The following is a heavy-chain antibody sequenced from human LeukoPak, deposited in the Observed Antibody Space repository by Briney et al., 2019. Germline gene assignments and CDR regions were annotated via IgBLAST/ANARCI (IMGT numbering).Heavy chain of an antibody. CDR1: GFTFSSYA. V-gene: IGHV3-23*01. D-gene: IGHD6-19*01. Sequence: GGSLRLSCAASGFTFSSYAMSWVRQAPGKGLEWVSAISGSGGSTYYADSVKGRFTISRDNSKNTLYLQMNSLRAEDTAVYYCAKDRLQRSGWPDAAVEIWGQEALVTVSS. CDR2: ISGSGGST. CDR3: AKDRLQRSGWPDAAVEI. J-gene: IGHJ3*02.